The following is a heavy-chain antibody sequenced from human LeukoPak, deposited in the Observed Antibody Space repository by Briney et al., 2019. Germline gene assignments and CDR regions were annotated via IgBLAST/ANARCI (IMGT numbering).Heavy chain of an antibody. Sequence: ASETLSLTCTVSGGSISSYYWSWIRQPPGKGLEWIGCIYYSGSTNYNPSLKSRVTISVDTSKNQFSLKLSSVTAADTAVYYCARAPSDAHFDYWGQGTLVTVSS. J-gene: IGHJ4*02. CDR1: GGSISSYY. D-gene: IGHD2-2*01. CDR2: IYYSGST. V-gene: IGHV4-59*01. CDR3: ARAPSDAHFDY.